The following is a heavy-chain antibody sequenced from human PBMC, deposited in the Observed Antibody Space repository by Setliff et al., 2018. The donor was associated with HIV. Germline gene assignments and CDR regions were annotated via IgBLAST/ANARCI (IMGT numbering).Heavy chain of an antibody. Sequence: PSETLSLTCTVSGGSISSSNYYWGWIRQPPGKGLEWIGSIYYRGATYYNPSLKSRVTMSVDTSRGRLSLRLNSVTAADTATYYCARGSHGTSWTDSRGQGTLVTVSS. D-gene: IGHD6-13*01. J-gene: IGHJ1*01. CDR2: IYYRGAT. CDR1: GGSISSSNYY. V-gene: IGHV4-39*07. CDR3: ARGSHGTSWTDS.